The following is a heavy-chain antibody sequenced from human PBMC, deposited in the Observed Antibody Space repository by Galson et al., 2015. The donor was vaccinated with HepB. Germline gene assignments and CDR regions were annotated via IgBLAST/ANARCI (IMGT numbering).Heavy chain of an antibody. J-gene: IGHJ5*02. Sequence: SLRLSCAASGFTFSSYSMNWVRQAPGKGLEWVSYISSSSSTIYYADSVKGRFTISRDNAKNSLYLQMNSLRDEDTAVYYCARDLRTAAAGKGDWFDPWGQGTLVTVSS. CDR3: ARDLRTAAAGKGDWFDP. V-gene: IGHV3-48*02. CDR1: GFTFSSYS. D-gene: IGHD6-13*01. CDR2: ISSSSSTI.